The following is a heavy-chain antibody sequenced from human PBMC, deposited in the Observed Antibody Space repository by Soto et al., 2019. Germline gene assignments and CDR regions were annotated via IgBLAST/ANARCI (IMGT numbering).Heavy chain of an antibody. CDR1: GFTFSNFP. D-gene: IGHD6-19*01. CDR3: ARGGLGSGWYHFDS. Sequence: QVPLVESGGGVVQPGRSLRLSCPASGFTFSNFPIHWVRQAPGKGLEWVTVISYDGSNEYYADSVKGRFTISRDNSKNTLYLQMNSLRPEDSGLYFCARGGLGSGWYHFDSWGQGTLVTVSS. CDR2: ISYDGSNE. V-gene: IGHV3-30-3*01. J-gene: IGHJ4*02.